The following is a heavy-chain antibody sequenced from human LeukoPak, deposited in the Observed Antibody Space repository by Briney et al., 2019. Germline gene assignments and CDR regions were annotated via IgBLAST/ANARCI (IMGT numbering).Heavy chain of an antibody. CDR3: AREAISSSWYNYYYYYMDV. V-gene: IGHV3-20*04. Sequence: GGSLRLSCAASGFTFDDYGMSWVRQAPGKGLEWVSGINWNGGSTGYADSVKGRFTISRDNAKNSLYLQMSSLRAEDTAVYYCAREAISSSWYNYYYYYMDVWGKGTTVTISS. CDR2: INWNGGST. J-gene: IGHJ6*03. CDR1: GFTFDDYG. D-gene: IGHD6-13*01.